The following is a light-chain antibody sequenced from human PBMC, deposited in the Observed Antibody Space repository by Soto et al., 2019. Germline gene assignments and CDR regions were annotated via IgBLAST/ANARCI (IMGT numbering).Light chain of an antibody. Sequence: DDRLTQSPSTLSASVGDRVTISCRASQDIGDWLAWYQQKPGKAPKLLIHRVSRLQSGVPVRFSGSGSETEFTLTINGRQPDDFATYYCQRYNSHLFFFGPGTKV. CDR1: QDIGDW. J-gene: IGKJ3*01. CDR3: QRYNSHLFF. V-gene: IGKV1-5*03. CDR2: RVS.